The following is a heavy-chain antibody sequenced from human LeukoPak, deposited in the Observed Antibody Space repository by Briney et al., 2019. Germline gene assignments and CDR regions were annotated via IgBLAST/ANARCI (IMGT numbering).Heavy chain of an antibody. Sequence: GGSLRLSCAASGFTFSTYAMSWVRQAPGKGLEWVSGISGTGDSTYYADSVKGRFTISRDNSKNTLYLQMNSLRAEDTAVYYCARHDYGDYPLFSIGYWGQGTLVTVSS. CDR2: ISGTGDST. CDR3: ARHDYGDYPLFSIGY. CDR1: GFTFSTYA. J-gene: IGHJ4*02. D-gene: IGHD4-17*01. V-gene: IGHV3-23*01.